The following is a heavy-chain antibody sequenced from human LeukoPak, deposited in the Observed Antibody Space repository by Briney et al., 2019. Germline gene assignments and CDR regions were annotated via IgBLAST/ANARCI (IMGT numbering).Heavy chain of an antibody. CDR3: ARDASWGIAAAGTAAEDWFDP. Sequence: ASVKLSCTASGYTFTGCYMHWVRQAPGQGLEWMGWINPNSGGTNYAQKFQGRVTMTRDTSTSTAYMELSRLRSDDTAVYYCARDASWGIAAAGTAAEDWFDPWGQGTLVTVSS. D-gene: IGHD6-13*01. J-gene: IGHJ5*02. CDR1: GYTFTGCY. CDR2: INPNSGGT. V-gene: IGHV1-2*02.